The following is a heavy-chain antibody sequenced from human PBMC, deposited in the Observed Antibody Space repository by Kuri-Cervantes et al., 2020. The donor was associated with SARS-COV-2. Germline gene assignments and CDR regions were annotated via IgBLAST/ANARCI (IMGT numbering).Heavy chain of an antibody. J-gene: IGHJ4*02. V-gene: IGHV3-7*01. CDR1: GFTFSSYW. Sequence: GESLKISCAASGFTFSSYWMSWVRQAPGKGPEWVANIKQDGSEKYYVDSVKGRFTISRDNAKNSLYLQMNSLRAEDTAVYYCARDLGTYYYGSGSYGYWGQGTLVTVSS. CDR2: IKQDGSEK. CDR3: ARDLGTYYYGSGSYGY. D-gene: IGHD3-10*01.